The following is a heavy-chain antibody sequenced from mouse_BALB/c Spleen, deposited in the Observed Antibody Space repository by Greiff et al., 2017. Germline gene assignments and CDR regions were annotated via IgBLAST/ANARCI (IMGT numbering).Heavy chain of an antibody. CDR2: INPSSGYT. Sequence: QVQLKESAAELARPGASVKMSCKASGYTFTSYTMHWVKQRPGQGLEWIGYINPSSGYTEYNQKFKDKTTLTADKSSSTAYMQLSSLTSEDSAVYYCARLREFAYWGQGTLVTVSA. J-gene: IGHJ3*01. V-gene: IGHV1-4*02. CDR3: ARLREFAY. CDR1: GYTFTSYT.